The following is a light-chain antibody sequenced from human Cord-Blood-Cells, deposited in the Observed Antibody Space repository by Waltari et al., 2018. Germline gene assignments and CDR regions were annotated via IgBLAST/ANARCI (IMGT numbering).Light chain of an antibody. J-gene: IGLJ2*01. Sequence: QSALTQPASVSGSPGQSITISCTGTSSDAGSYNLVSWYQQHPGKAPKLMIYKGSKRPSGVSNRFSGSKSGNTASLTISGLQAEDEADYYCCSYAGSSTLVVFGGGTKLTVL. CDR3: CSYAGSSTLVV. V-gene: IGLV2-23*01. CDR1: SSDAGSYNL. CDR2: KGS.